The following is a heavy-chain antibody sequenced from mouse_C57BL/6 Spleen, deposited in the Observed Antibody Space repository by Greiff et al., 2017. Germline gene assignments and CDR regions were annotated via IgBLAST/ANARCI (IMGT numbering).Heavy chain of an antibody. Sequence: DVMLVESGGGLVKPGGSLKLSCAASGFTFSSYAMSWVRQTPEKRLEWVATISDGGSYTYYPDNVKGRFTISRDNAKNNLYLQMSHLKSEDTAMYYCARDYYYGSRDAMDYWGQGTSVTVSS. J-gene: IGHJ4*01. CDR3: ARDYYYGSRDAMDY. D-gene: IGHD1-1*01. CDR1: GFTFSSYA. V-gene: IGHV5-4*01. CDR2: ISDGGSYT.